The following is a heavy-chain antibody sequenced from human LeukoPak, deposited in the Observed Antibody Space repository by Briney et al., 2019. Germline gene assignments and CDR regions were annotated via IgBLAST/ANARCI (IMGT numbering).Heavy chain of an antibody. D-gene: IGHD2-2*01. J-gene: IGHJ5*02. V-gene: IGHV3-7*01. CDR3: ARDGGDCSSTSCYPNWFDP. CDR1: GITLSNYG. Sequence: PGGSLRLSCAVSGITLSNYGMSWVRQAPGKGLEWVANIKQDGSERYYVDSVKGRFTISRDNAKNSLYLQMNSLRAEDTAVYYCARDGGDCSSTSCYPNWFDPWGQETLVTVSS. CDR2: IKQDGSER.